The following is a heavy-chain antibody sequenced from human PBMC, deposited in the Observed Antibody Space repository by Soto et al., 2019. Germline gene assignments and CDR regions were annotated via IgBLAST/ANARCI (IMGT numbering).Heavy chain of an antibody. D-gene: IGHD2-15*01. CDR1: GFTFSTYS. Sequence: EVQLVESGGGLVQPGGSLRLSCATSGFTFSTYSMNWIRQAPGKGLEWISYIGHRGGPIYYADSMKGRFTISRDNAENSLYLQMNSLRDEDSAVYYCVREWYYFDYWGQGTLVTVSS. CDR2: IGHRGGPI. J-gene: IGHJ4*02. CDR3: VREWYYFDY. V-gene: IGHV3-48*02.